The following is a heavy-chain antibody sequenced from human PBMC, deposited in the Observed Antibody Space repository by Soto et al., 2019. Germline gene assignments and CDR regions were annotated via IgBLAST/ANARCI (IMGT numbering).Heavy chain of an antibody. CDR1: GFTFSSYG. D-gene: IGHD4-17*01. J-gene: IGHJ6*02. V-gene: IGHV3-33*01. CDR3: ARDRTVTTDYYYYGMDV. Sequence: QVQLVESGGGVVQPGRSLRLSCAASGFTFSSYGMHWVRQAPGKGLEWVAVIWYDGSNKYYADSVKGRFTISRDNSKNTLYLQMNSLRAEDTAVYYCARDRTVTTDYYYYGMDVWGQGTTVTVSS. CDR2: IWYDGSNK.